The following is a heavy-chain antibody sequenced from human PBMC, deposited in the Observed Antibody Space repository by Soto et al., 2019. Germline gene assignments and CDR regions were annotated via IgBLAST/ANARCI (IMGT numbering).Heavy chain of an antibody. J-gene: IGHJ6*02. D-gene: IGHD2-2*01. CDR2: FDPEDGET. V-gene: IGHV1-24*01. CDR3: ATDGGYCSSTSCYYYYYYGMDV. Sequence: GASVKVSCKVSGYTITELSMHWVRQAPGKGLGWMGGFDPEDGETIYAQKFQGRVTMTEDTSTDTAYMELSSLRSEDTAVYYCATDGGYCSSTSCYYYYYYGMDVWGQGXTVTVSS. CDR1: GYTITELS.